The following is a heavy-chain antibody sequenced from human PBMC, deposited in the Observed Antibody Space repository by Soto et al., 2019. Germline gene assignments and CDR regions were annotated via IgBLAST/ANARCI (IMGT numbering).Heavy chain of an antibody. D-gene: IGHD6-13*01. Sequence: SETLSLTCTVSGGSISSGGYYWSWIRQHPGKGLEWIGYIYYSGSTYYNPSLKSRVTISVDTSKNQFSLKLSSVTAADTAVYYCARTGYSSSWHYYYYGMDVWGQGTTVTVSS. V-gene: IGHV4-31*03. CDR3: ARTGYSSSWHYYYYGMDV. J-gene: IGHJ6*02. CDR1: GGSISSGGYY. CDR2: IYYSGST.